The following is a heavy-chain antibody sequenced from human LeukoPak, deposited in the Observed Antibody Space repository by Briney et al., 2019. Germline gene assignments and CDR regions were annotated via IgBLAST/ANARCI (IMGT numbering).Heavy chain of an antibody. CDR1: GFTFTNYP. D-gene: IGHD3-3*01. CDR3: ARGYYVDY. J-gene: IGHJ4*02. CDR2: IRSSGESI. V-gene: IGHV3-48*04. Sequence: PGGSLRLSCAASGFTFTNYPMNWVRQAPGKGLEWISYIRSSGESIYYADSVKGRFTISRDNAENSLYLQMSSLRAEDTAVYYCARGYYVDYWGQGTLVTVSS.